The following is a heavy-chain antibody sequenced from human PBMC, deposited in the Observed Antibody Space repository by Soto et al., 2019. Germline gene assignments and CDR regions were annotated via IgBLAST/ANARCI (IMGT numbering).Heavy chain of an antibody. V-gene: IGHV1-2*04. CDR3: ARDRGTTMMWGFDL. CDR1: GYTFTGYY. J-gene: IGHJ2*01. D-gene: IGHD3-22*01. CDR2: INPNSGGT. Sequence: QVQLVQSGAEVKKPGASVKVSCKASGYTFTGYYMHWVRQAPGQGLEWMGWINPNSGGTNYAQKFQGWVTMTRDTSISTAYMELSRLRSDDTAGYYCARDRGTTMMWGFDLWGRGTLVTVSS.